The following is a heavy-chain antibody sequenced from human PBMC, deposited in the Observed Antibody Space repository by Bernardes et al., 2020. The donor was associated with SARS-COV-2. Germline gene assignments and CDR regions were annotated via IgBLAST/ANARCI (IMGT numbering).Heavy chain of an antibody. CDR1: GYTLTELS. CDR2: MTPNSGNT. Sequence: ASVKVSCKVSGYTLTELSMHWVRQAPGKGLEWMGGMTPNSGNTGYAQKFQGRVTMTRDTSISTAYMELSSLTSDDTAVYFCAIIMVGPPNYYYYYGVDVWGQGTAVTVSS. J-gene: IGHJ6*02. V-gene: IGHV1-8*01. CDR3: AIIMVGPPNYYYYYGVDV. D-gene: IGHD1-26*01.